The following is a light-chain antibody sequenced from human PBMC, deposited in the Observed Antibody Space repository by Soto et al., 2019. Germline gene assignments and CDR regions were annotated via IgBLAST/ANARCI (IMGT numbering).Light chain of an antibody. CDR3: QQRSNWPIT. CDR1: QNVRSY. Sequence: DIVFTQSPATLSLSPGERATLSCGASQNVRSYLAWYQQKPGQAPRLLIYDASNRDTGIPARFSGSGSGTDFTLTISSLEPEDFAVYDCQQRSNWPITFGQGTRLEIK. CDR2: DAS. J-gene: IGKJ5*01. V-gene: IGKV3-11*01.